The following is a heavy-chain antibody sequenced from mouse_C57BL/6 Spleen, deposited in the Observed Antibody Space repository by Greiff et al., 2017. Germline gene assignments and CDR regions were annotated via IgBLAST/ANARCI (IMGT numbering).Heavy chain of an antibody. D-gene: IGHD2-4*01. J-gene: IGHJ2*01. CDR3: ARRLRRWDYFDY. CDR2: ISDGGSYT. CDR1: GFTFSSYA. V-gene: IGHV5-4*01. Sequence: VQLKESGGGLVKPGGSLKLSCAASGFTFSSYAMSWVRQTPEKRLEWVATISDGGSYTYYPDNVKGRFTISRDNAKNNLYLQMSHLKSEDTAMYYCARRLRRWDYFDYWGQGITLTVSS.